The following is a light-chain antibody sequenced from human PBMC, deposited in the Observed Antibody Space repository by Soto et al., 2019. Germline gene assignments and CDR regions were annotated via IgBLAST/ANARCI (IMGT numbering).Light chain of an antibody. J-gene: IGLJ2*01. V-gene: IGLV2-14*03. CDR1: SGDVGAHKY. Sequence: QSVLTQPASVSGSPGQTITISCTGTSGDVGAHKYVSWYQQHPGKAPKLIIYDVSNRPSGVSYRFSGSKSANTASLAIAGLQAEDEADYYCSSYTTSDNLVFGGGTKLTVL. CDR2: DVS. CDR3: SSYTTSDNLV.